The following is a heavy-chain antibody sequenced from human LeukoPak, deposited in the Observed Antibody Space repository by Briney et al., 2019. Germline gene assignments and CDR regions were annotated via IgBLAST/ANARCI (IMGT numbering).Heavy chain of an antibody. CDR1: GFTFSNYA. CDR3: ATRYCTISACRASSYKSFDV. D-gene: IGHD2-8*01. CDR2: ISDSGGST. J-gene: IGHJ6*04. V-gene: IGHV3-23*01. Sequence: PGGSLRLSCAASGFTFSNYAMSWVRQAPGKGLEWVSVISDSGGSTYYTDSVKGRFTISRDNSKNTLYLQLTSLRAEDTAVYYCATRYCTISACRASSYKSFDVWGKGTTVTVSS.